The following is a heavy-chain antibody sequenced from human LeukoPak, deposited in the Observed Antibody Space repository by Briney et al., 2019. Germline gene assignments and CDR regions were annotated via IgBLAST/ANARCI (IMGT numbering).Heavy chain of an antibody. CDR1: GFSFSSHS. Sequence: AGGSLRLSCAASGFSFSSHSMNWVRQAPGKGLEWVSAISSSSTTIKQRDSVKGRFTTYRDNAKSSVYLEMSDLRVEDTAVYYCAKVGTGNQYGSGDFGLWGQGSLVTVSS. CDR2: ISSSSTTI. CDR3: AKVGTGNQYGSGDFGL. V-gene: IGHV3-21*01. D-gene: IGHD3-10*01. J-gene: IGHJ4*02.